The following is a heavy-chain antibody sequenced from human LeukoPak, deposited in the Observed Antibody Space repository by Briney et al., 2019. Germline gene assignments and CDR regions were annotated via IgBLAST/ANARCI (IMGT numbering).Heavy chain of an antibody. CDR2: INSDGSST. J-gene: IGHJ4*02. Sequence: SGGSLRLSCAASGFTFSSYWMHWVRQAPGKGLVWVSRINSDGSSTSYADSVKGRFTTSRDNAKNTLYLQMNSLRAEDTAVYYCARPGDGYTYYFDYWGQGTLVTVSS. CDR1: GFTFSSYW. V-gene: IGHV3-74*01. D-gene: IGHD5-24*01. CDR3: ARPGDGYTYYFDY.